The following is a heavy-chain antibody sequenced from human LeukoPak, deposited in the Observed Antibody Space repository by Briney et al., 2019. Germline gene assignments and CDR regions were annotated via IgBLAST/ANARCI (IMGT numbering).Heavy chain of an antibody. D-gene: IGHD6-13*01. Sequence: GGSLKLSCAASGFTFSSAAMTWVRQAPGKGLEWVSLISPTGGNTFYADSVKGRFTISRDNAKNTLYLQMNSLRAEDTAVYYCAREGIAAAGTSDFDYWGQGTLVTVSS. CDR2: ISPTGGNT. J-gene: IGHJ4*02. CDR1: GFTFSSAA. V-gene: IGHV3-23*01. CDR3: AREGIAAAGTSDFDY.